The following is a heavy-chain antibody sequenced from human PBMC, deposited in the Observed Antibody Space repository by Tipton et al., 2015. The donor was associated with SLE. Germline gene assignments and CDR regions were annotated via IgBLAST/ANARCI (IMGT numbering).Heavy chain of an antibody. V-gene: IGHV4-59*11. CDR3: VRESAAAGPAFDI. J-gene: IGHJ3*02. CDR2: IYHSGST. CDR1: GGSISSHY. Sequence: TLSLTCTVSGGSISSHYWSWIRQPPGKGLEWIGYIYHSGSTYYNPSLKSRVTISVDRSKNQFSLKLSSVTAADTAVYYCVRESAAAGPAFDIWGQGTMVTVSS. D-gene: IGHD6-13*01.